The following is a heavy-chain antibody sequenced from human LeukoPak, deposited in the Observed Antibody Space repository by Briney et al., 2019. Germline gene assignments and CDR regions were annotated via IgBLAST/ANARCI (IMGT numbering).Heavy chain of an antibody. J-gene: IGHJ4*02. CDR1: GDSVSSHYVT. V-gene: IGHV6-1*01. D-gene: IGHD3-10*01. CDR2: TYYRSKWSN. CDR3: ARATSGRFDS. Sequence: SQTLSLTCAISGDSVSSHYVTWHWVRQSPSRGLEWLGRTYYRSKWSNDYAASLKSRITINPDTSKNQFSLQLNSMTPEDTAGYYCARATSGRFDSWGQGTLVTVSS.